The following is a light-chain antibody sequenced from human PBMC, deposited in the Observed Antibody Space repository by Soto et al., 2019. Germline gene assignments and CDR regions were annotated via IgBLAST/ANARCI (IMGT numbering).Light chain of an antibody. CDR2: GTS. CDR1: QGVSSNS. CDR3: QQFTSSPT. J-gene: IGKJ2*01. V-gene: IGKV3-20*01. Sequence: EIVLAQSPGTLSLSPGERATLSCRASQGVSSNSLAWYQQKPGQAPRLLICGTSSRATGIPDRFSGSGSGTDFTLTISRLEPEDFAVYYCQQFTSSPTFGQGTKLEIK.